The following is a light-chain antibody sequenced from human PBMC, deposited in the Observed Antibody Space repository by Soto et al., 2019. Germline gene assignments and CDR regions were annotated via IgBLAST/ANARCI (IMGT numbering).Light chain of an antibody. Sequence: DIQITQSPSTLCASVGDRVTKTCRASQSISSWLAWYQQIPGKAPKLLIYKASSLQSGVPSRFSGSGSETEFTLTITGLQPDDFATYYCHQYSRFPRTFGQGTKVDIK. V-gene: IGKV1-5*03. CDR2: KAS. CDR1: QSISSW. J-gene: IGKJ1*01. CDR3: HQYSRFPRT.